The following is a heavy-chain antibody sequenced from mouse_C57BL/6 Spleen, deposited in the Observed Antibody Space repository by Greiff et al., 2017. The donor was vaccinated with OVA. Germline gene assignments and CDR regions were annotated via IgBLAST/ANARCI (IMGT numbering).Heavy chain of an antibody. CDR3: ASPDGGFAY. V-gene: IGHV1-42*01. J-gene: IGHJ3*01. Sequence: VQLKQSGPELVKPGASVKISCKASGYSFTGYYMNWVKQSPEKSLEWIGEINPSTGGTTYNQKFKAKATLTVDKSSSTAYMQLKSLTSEDSAVYYCASPDGGFAYWGQGTLVTVSA. CDR2: INPSTGGT. CDR1: GYSFTGYY.